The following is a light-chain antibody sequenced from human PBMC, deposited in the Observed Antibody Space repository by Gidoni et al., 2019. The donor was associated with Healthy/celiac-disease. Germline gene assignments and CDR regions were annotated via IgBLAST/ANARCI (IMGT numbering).Light chain of an antibody. V-gene: IGKV3-15*01. CDR2: GAS. CDR1: QSVSSN. J-gene: IGKJ1*01. CDR3: QQYNNWPPWT. Sequence: DIVMTSSPAPLSVSTGERATLSCRASQSVSSNLARYQQKPGQAPRLLIYGASTGATGIPARFSGSGSGTEFTLTISSLQSEDFAVYYCQQYNNWPPWTFGQGTKVEIK.